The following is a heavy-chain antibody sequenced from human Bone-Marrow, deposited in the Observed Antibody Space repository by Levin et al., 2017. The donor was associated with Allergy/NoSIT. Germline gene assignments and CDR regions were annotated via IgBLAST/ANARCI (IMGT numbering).Heavy chain of an antibody. J-gene: IGHJ4*02. Sequence: HSQTLSLTCAVSGGSVSSGHWWSWFRQPPGKGLERIGEIFHSGSTNYNPSLKSRVTMSVDKSKNQLSLKLSSVTAADTAVYYCARDSSGRTTDYWGQGTLVTVSS. V-gene: IGHV4-4*02. D-gene: IGHD6-19*01. CDR3: ARDSSGRTTDY. CDR2: IFHSGST. CDR1: GGSVSSGHW.